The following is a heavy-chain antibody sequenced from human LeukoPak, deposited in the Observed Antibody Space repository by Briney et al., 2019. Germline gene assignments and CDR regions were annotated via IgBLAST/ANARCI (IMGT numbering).Heavy chain of an antibody. D-gene: IGHD3-16*02. J-gene: IGHJ6*03. V-gene: IGHV3-9*03. CDR1: GFTFDDYA. CDR3: AKGHRETYYYYYMDV. Sequence: GGSLRLSCAASGFTFDDYAMHWVRQAPGKGLEWVSGISWNSGSIGYADSVKGRFTISRDNAKNSLYLQMNSLRGEDMALYYCAKGHRETYYYYYMDVWGKGTTVTVSS. CDR2: ISWNSGSI.